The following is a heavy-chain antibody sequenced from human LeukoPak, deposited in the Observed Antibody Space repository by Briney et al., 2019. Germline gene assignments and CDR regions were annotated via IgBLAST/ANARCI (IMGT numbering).Heavy chain of an antibody. Sequence: SVKVSCKASGGTFSSYAISWVRQAPGQGLEWMGGIIPIFGTANYAQKFQGRVTITADESTSTAYMELSSLRSEDTAVYYCARFFGHPGSAAPPHPSWNYYYYGMDVWGQGTTVTVSS. CDR2: IIPIFGTA. J-gene: IGHJ6*02. CDR1: GGTFSSYA. V-gene: IGHV1-69*13. CDR3: ARFFGHPGSAAPPHPSWNYYYYGMDV. D-gene: IGHD2-2*01.